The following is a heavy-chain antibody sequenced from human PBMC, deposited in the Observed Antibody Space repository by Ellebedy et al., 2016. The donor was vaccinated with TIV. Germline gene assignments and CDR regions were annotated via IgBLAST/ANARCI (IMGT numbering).Heavy chain of an antibody. J-gene: IGHJ6*03. CDR1: GFTFDDYG. Sequence: GESLKISXAASGFTFDDYGMSWVRQAPGKGLEWVSGINWNGGSTGYADSVKGRFTISRDNAKNSLYLQMNSLRAEDTALYHCARGPRYNWNDGGYYYYMDVWGKGTTVTVSS. CDR3: ARGPRYNWNDGGYYYYMDV. D-gene: IGHD1-1*01. V-gene: IGHV3-20*01. CDR2: INWNGGST.